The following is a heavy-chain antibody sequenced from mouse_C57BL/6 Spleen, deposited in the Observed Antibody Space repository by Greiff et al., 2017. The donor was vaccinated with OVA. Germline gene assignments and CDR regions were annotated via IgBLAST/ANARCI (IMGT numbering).Heavy chain of an antibody. CDR1: GFTFSSYA. V-gene: IGHV5-9-1*02. J-gene: IGHJ4*01. D-gene: IGHD1-1*01. CDR3: TRANITTYAMDY. CDR2: ISSGGDYI. Sequence: EVKLVESGEGLVKPGGSLKLSCAASGFTFSSYAMSWVRQTPEKRLEWVAYISSGGDYIYYADTVKGRFTISRDNARNTLYLQMSSLKSEDTAMYYCTRANITTYAMDYWGQGTSVTVSS.